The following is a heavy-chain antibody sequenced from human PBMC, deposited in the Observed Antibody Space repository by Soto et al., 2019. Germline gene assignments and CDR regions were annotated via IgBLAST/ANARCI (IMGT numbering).Heavy chain of an antibody. J-gene: IGHJ5*02. D-gene: IGHD4-17*01. Sequence: QVQLVQSGAEVREPGASVKVSCKASGYSFTSLDINWVRQTAGQGLEWMGWMEPSTGRTGYAQRFQGRVTITADESTSTAYMELSSLRSEDTAVYYCARGGFTTVTYNWFDPWGQGTLVTVSS. CDR2: MEPSTGRT. CDR3: ARGGFTTVTYNWFDP. CDR1: GYSFTSLD. V-gene: IGHV1-8*01.